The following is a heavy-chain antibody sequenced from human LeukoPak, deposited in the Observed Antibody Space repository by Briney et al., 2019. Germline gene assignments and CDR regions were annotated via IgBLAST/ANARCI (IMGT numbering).Heavy chain of an antibody. J-gene: IGHJ4*02. CDR2: IYYSGST. D-gene: IGHD6-19*01. CDR3: ATEESSGLYYFDY. V-gene: IGHV4-38-2*01. Sequence: GSLRLSCEDSGFTFRSYEMNWVRQAAGKGLEWIGSIYYSGSTYYNPSLKSRVTISVDTSKNQFSRKLSSVTAADTAVYYCATEESSGLYYFDYWGQGTLVTVSS. CDR1: GFTFRSYE.